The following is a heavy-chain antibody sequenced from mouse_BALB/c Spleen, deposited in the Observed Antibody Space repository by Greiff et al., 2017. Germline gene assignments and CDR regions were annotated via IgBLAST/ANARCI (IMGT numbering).Heavy chain of an antibody. Sequence: EVHLVESGPELVKPGASVKISCKASGYTFTDYNMHWVKQSHGKSLEWIGYIYPYNGGTGYNQKFKSKATLTVDNSSSTAYMELRSLTSEDSAVYYCARSGYYGNYDWFAYWGQGTLVTVSA. CDR2: IYPYNGGT. D-gene: IGHD2-1*01. CDR1: GYTFTDYN. V-gene: IGHV1S29*02. J-gene: IGHJ3*01. CDR3: ARSGYYGNYDWFAY.